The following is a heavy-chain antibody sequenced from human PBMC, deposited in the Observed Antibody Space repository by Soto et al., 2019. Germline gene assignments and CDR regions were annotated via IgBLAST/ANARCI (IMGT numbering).Heavy chain of an antibody. Sequence: QVQLEQSGAEVKKPGVSVKVSCKASGYTFTGYYMHWVRQAPGQGLEWMGWINPSSGGTNYAQKFQGWVTMTRDTSISTAYMELSRLRSDDTAVYYCARGDCSGGSCYSITYNWFDPWGQGTLVTVSS. CDR3: ARGDCSGGSCYSITYNWFDP. D-gene: IGHD2-15*01. CDR1: GYTFTGYY. J-gene: IGHJ5*02. V-gene: IGHV1-2*04. CDR2: INPSSGGT.